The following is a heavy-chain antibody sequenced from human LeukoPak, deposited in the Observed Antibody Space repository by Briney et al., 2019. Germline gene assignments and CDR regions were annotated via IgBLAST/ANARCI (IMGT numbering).Heavy chain of an antibody. V-gene: IGHV1-8*01. CDR2: MNPNSGNT. CDR3: ARGLNQRLAVAGT. CDR1: GYTFTSYD. D-gene: IGHD6-19*01. J-gene: IGHJ4*02. Sequence: APVKVSCKASGYTFTSYDINWVRQATGQGLEWMGWMNPNSGNTGYAQKFQGRVTMTRNTSISTAYMELSSLRSEDTAVYYCARGLNQRLAVAGTWGQGTLVTVSS.